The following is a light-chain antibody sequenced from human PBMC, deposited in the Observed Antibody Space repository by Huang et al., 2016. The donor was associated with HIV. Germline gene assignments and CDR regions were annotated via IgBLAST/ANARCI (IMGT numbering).Light chain of an antibody. CDR3: QQYNSYSKT. Sequence: DIQMTQSPSTLSASVGDRVTITCRASQNVSIWFAWYQQKPGKAPKLLIYEASSLESEVPSRFSSSGSGTEFTLTISSLQPDDFATYYCQQYNSYSKTFGQGTKVEIK. J-gene: IGKJ1*01. CDR2: EAS. CDR1: QNVSIW. V-gene: IGKV1-5*03.